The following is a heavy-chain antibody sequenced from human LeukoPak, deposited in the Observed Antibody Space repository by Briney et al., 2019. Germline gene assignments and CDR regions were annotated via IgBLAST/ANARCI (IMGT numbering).Heavy chain of an antibody. CDR3: ARDVLSGTGAIFDY. CDR2: INWRGGFT. CDR1: GFMFDDYG. Sequence: GGSLRLSCAGSGFMFDDYGMNWVRQAPGKGLEWVAGINWRGGFTAYADSVKGRFTISRDNAKNSLYLQMHTLSAEDTALYYCARDVLSGTGAIFDYWGQGTLVTVSS. V-gene: IGHV3-20*04. J-gene: IGHJ4*02. D-gene: IGHD1-1*01.